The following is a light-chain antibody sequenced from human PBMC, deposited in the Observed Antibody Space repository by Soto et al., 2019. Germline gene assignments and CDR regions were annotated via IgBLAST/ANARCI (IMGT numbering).Light chain of an antibody. Sequence: QSVLTQPASVSGSPGQSVTISCTGPRSDIGDSNFISWYHHSPGKAPRLLIYEVNNRPSGVSRRFSGSKAGNTASLTISGLLDDDEADYFCASFRSGTILVFGSGTKLTVL. CDR1: RSDIGDSNF. J-gene: IGLJ2*01. V-gene: IGLV2-14*01. CDR3: ASFRSGTILV. CDR2: EVN.